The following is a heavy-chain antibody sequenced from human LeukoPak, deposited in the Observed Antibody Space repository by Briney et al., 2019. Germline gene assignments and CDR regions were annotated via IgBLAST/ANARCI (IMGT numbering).Heavy chain of an antibody. CDR3: ARVRITMVRGVKSYWYFDL. CDR1: GFTVSSNY. J-gene: IGHJ2*01. CDR2: IYSGGST. V-gene: IGHV3-53*04. Sequence: GGSLRLSCAASGFTVSSNYMSWVRQAPGKGQEWVSVIYSGGSTYYADSVKGRFTISRHNSKNTLYLQMNSLRAEDTAVYYCARVRITMVRGVKSYWYFDLWGRGTLVTVSS. D-gene: IGHD3-10*01.